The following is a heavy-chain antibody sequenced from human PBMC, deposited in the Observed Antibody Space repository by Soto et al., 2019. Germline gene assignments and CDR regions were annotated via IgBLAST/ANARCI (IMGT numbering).Heavy chain of an antibody. CDR1: GFTFSSYA. CDR2: ISYDGSNK. Sequence: GGSLRLSCAASGFTFSSYAMHWVRQAPGKGLEWVAVISYDGSNKYYADSVKGRFTISRDNSKNTLYLQMNSLRAEDAAVFYWARDPVSPNLRFSERGIAARQVTYYYYMDVWGKGTTVTVSS. V-gene: IGHV3-30-3*01. J-gene: IGHJ6*03. CDR3: ARDPVSPNLRFSERGIAARQVTYYYYMDV. D-gene: IGHD6-6*01.